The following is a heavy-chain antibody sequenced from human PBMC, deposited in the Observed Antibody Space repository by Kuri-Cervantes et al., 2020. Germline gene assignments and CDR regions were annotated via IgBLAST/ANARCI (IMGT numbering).Heavy chain of an antibody. CDR2: ISAYNGNT. J-gene: IGHJ4*02. CDR3: ARGRKTTVAPPLDY. Sequence: ASVKVSCKASGYTFTGYYMHWVRQAPGQGLEWMGWISAYNGNTNYAQKLQGRVTMTTDTSTSTAYMELRSLRSDDTAVYYCARGRKTTVAPPLDYWAREPWSPSPQ. CDR1: GYTFTGYY. V-gene: IGHV1-18*04. D-gene: IGHD4-23*01.